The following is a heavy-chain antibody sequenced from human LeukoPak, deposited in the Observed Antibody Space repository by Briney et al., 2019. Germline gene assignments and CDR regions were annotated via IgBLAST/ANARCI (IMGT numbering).Heavy chain of an antibody. V-gene: IGHV4-59*01. J-gene: IGHJ4*02. CDR2: IYYSGST. CDR3: ARDGEMATIENYFDY. CDR1: GVSISSYY. Sequence: SETLSLTCTVSGVSISSYYWSWIRQPPGKGLEWIGYIYYSGSTNYNPSLKSRVTISVDTSKNQFSLKLSSVTAADTAVYYCARDGEMATIENYFDYWGQGTLVTVSS. D-gene: IGHD5-24*01.